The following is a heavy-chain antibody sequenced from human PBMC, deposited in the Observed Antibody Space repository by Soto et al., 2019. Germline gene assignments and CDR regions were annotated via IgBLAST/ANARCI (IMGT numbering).Heavy chain of an antibody. V-gene: IGHV5-51*01. J-gene: IGHJ6*02. CDR1: GYNIINHW. Sequence: PGESQKICNKGSGYNIINHWIRWVRQMPGKGLEWMGIIYPGDSDTRYSPSFQGQVTISADKSISTAYLQWSSLKASDTAMYYCARQGYSYDNYYYYGMDVWGQGTTVTVS. CDR3: ARQGYSYDNYYYYGMDV. D-gene: IGHD5-18*01. CDR2: IYPGDSDT.